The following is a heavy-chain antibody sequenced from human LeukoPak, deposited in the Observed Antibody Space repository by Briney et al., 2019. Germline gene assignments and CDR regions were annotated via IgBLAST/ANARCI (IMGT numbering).Heavy chain of an antibody. CDR2: ISGSGGST. Sequence: GGSLRLSCAASGFTFSSYAMSWVRQAPGKGLEWVSAISGSGGSTYYADSVKGRFTISRDNSKNTLYLQMNSLRAEDTAVYYCVKVPPRPTITLGGAIDPSDHWGQGTLVTVSS. CDR1: GFTFSSYA. D-gene: IGHD3-16*02. J-gene: IGHJ4*02. CDR3: VKVPPRPTITLGGAIDPSDH. V-gene: IGHV3-23*01.